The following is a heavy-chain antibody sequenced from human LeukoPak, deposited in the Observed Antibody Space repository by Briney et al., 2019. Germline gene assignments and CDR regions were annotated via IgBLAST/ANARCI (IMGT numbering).Heavy chain of an antibody. Sequence: GGSLRLPCAASGFTFDDYAMHWVRQAPGKGLEWVSGISWNSGNIDYADSVKGRFTVSRDNAKNSLYLQMNSLRGDDTAFYYCAKDMAPSITMIVTAFDYWGQGTLVAVSS. V-gene: IGHV3-9*01. CDR3: AKDMAPSITMIVTAFDY. CDR1: GFTFDDYA. CDR2: ISWNSGNI. J-gene: IGHJ4*02. D-gene: IGHD3-22*01.